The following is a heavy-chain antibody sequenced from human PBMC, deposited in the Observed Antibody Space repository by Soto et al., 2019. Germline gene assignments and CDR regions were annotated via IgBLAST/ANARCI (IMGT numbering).Heavy chain of an antibody. CDR3: ARDLNPGAAARVMYYGMDV. V-gene: IGHV4-31*03. CDR2: IYYSGGT. Sequence: PSETLSLTCTVSGGSISSGGYYWSWIRQHPGKGLEWIGYIYYSGGTYYNPSLKSRVTISVDTSKNQYSLKLSSVTAADTAVYYCARDLNPGAAARVMYYGMDVWGQGTTVTVSS. CDR1: GGSISSGGYY. D-gene: IGHD2-2*01. J-gene: IGHJ6*02.